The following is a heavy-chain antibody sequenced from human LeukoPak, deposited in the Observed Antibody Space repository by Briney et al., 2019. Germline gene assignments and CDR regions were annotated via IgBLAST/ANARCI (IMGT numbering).Heavy chain of an antibody. CDR2: INVDHGDT. J-gene: IGHJ4*02. V-gene: IGHV1-3*01. CDR1: GYSFTYYA. CDR3: ARGDDYVWGSLSYFDF. Sequence: GASVKVSCKTSGYSFTYYAIHWVRQAPGQRLEWMGWINVDHGDTEYSQIFQGRVTMTRDISATTAYLELSSLRSEDTAVYYCARGDDYVWGSLSYFDFWGQGTLVTVSS. D-gene: IGHD3-16*01.